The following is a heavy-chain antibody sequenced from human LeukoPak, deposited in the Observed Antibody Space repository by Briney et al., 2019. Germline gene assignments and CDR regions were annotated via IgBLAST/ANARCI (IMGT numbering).Heavy chain of an antibody. CDR2: IQINGNDK. V-gene: IGHV3-30*02. Sequence: GGSLRLSCVASGFTFSNFGMHWVRQAPGKGLEWVSKIQINGNDKYYADSVKGRFTISRDNSKNTLYLQMNSLRAEDTAVYYCAKETLQYYDFWSGYSPFDYWGQGTLVTVSS. J-gene: IGHJ4*02. CDR3: AKETLQYYDFWSGYSPFDY. CDR1: GFTFSNFG. D-gene: IGHD3-3*01.